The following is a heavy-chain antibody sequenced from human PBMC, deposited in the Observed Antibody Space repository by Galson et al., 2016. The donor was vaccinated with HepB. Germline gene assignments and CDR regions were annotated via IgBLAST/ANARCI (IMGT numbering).Heavy chain of an antibody. CDR3: ARSRAFGYCTSTTCPSFAY. Sequence: SVKVSCKASGYTFTEYFIHWVRQAPGQGLEWMGWISPSTGGTNSAQKFQGRVTMTRDKSISTAYMELSRLRSDDSAVYYCARSRAFGYCTSTTCPSFAYWGQGTLVTVSS. CDR2: ISPSTGGT. D-gene: IGHD2-2*03. V-gene: IGHV1-2*02. CDR1: GYTFTEYF. J-gene: IGHJ4*02.